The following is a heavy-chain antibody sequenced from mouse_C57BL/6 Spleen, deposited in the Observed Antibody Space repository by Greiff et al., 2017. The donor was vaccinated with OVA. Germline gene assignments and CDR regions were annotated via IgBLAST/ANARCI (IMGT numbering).Heavy chain of an antibody. V-gene: IGHV1-15*01. CDR3: TRNYYGSSYAGAWFAY. D-gene: IGHD1-1*01. CDR1: GYTFTDYE. CDR2: IDPETGGT. Sequence: VKLVESGAELVRPGASVTLSCKASGYTFTDYEMHWVKQTPVHGLEWIGAIDPETGGTAYNQKFKGKAILTADKSSSTAYMELRSLTSEDSAVYYCTRNYYGSSYAGAWFAYWGQGTLVTVSA. J-gene: IGHJ3*01.